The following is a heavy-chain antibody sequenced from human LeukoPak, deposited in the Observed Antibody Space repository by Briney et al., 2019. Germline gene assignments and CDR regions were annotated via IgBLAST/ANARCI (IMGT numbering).Heavy chain of an antibody. CDR3: ARIAAAVYYYYYMDV. Sequence: SETLSLTCTVSGGSISSYYWSWIRQPAGKGLEWIGRIYTSGSTNYNPSLKSRVTISVDTSKNQFSLKLSSVTAADTAVYYCARIAAAVYYYYYMDVWGKGTTVTVSS. J-gene: IGHJ6*03. D-gene: IGHD6-13*01. V-gene: IGHV4-4*07. CDR2: IYTSGST. CDR1: GGSISSYY.